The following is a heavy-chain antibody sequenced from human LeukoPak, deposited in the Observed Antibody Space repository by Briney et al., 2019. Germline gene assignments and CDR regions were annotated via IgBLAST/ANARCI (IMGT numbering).Heavy chain of an antibody. CDR1: GFTFSSYG. J-gene: IGHJ4*02. D-gene: IGHD3-22*01. V-gene: IGHV3-30*18. CDR3: AKDLYYYDSSGYSYYFDY. CDR2: ISYDGSNK. Sequence: PGGSLRLSCAASGFTFSSYGMHWVRQAPGKGLEWVAVISYDGSNKYYADSVKGRFTISRDNSKNTLYLQMNSLRAEDTAVYYCAKDLYYYDSSGYSYYFDYWGQGTLVTVFS.